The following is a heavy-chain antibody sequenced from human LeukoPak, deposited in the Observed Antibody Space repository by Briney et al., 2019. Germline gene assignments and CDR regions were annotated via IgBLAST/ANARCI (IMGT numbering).Heavy chain of an antibody. D-gene: IGHD5-18*01. CDR3: ATYSSGYHYFES. CDR1: KFTFGAYS. CDR2: ISHSGTPT. Sequence: PGGSLRLSCAASKFTFGAYSMNWVRRAPGKGLEWVSSISHSGTPTYYADSVRGRFTISRDNAKNSLYLQMNTLRAEDTAVCSTATYSSGYHYFESWGQGTLVTVSS. J-gene: IGHJ4*02. V-gene: IGHV3-21*01.